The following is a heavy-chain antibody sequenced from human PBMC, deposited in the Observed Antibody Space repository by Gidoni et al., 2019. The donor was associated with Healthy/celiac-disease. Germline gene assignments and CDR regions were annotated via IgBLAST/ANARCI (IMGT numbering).Heavy chain of an antibody. V-gene: IGHV3-30*18. Sequence: QVQLVESWGGVVQPGRSLSLSCAASGSPFGGNGMTWVRQAPGKGLGWVAVISYDGSNKYYADSVKGRFTISRDNSKNTLDLQMNSLRAEDTAVYYCAKDLEYSRSATLDYWGQGTLVTVSS. CDR2: ISYDGSNK. CDR3: AKDLEYSRSATLDY. D-gene: IGHD6-6*01. J-gene: IGHJ4*02. CDR1: GSPFGGNG.